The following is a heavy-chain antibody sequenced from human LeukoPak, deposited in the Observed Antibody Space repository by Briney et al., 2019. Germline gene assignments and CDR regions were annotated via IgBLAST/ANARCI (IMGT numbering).Heavy chain of an antibody. V-gene: IGHV3-21*01. CDR3: ARSSIAAFYFDY. CDR2: ISSSSSYI. Sequence: KPGGSLRLSCAASGFTFSSYSMNWVRQAPGKGLEWVSSISSSSSYIYYADSVKGRFTISRDNAKNSLYLQMNSLRAEDTAVYYCARSSIAAFYFDYWGQGTLVTVSS. D-gene: IGHD6-6*01. J-gene: IGHJ4*02. CDR1: GFTFSSYS.